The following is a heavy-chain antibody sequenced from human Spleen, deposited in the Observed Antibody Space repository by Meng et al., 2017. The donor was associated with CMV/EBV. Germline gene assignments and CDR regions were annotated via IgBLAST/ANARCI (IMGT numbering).Heavy chain of an antibody. J-gene: IGHJ4*02. D-gene: IGHD6-13*01. Sequence: QVQLHMWAVGRLKPSETLSLTCAVYGGSFSGYYWSWIRQPPGKGLEWNGEINHSGSTNYNPSLKSRVTISVDTSKNQFSLKLSSVTAADTAVYYCARGRIAAAGFFDYWGQGTLVTVSS. CDR3: ARGRIAAAGFFDY. CDR1: GGSFSGYY. V-gene: IGHV4-34*01. CDR2: INHSGST.